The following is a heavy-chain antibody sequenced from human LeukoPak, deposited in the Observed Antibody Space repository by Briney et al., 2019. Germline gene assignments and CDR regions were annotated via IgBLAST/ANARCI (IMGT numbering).Heavy chain of an antibody. V-gene: IGHV1-69-2*01. CDR1: GYTFTDYY. CDR3: ARGLYRDYYYYMDV. CDR2: VDPEDGET. J-gene: IGHJ6*03. D-gene: IGHD2/OR15-2a*01. Sequence: ASVKVSCKVSGYTFTDYYMHWVQQAPGKGLEWMGLVDPEDGETIYAEKFQGRVTITADTSISTAYMELSSLRSEDTAVYYCARGLYRDYYYYMDVWGKGTTVTVSS.